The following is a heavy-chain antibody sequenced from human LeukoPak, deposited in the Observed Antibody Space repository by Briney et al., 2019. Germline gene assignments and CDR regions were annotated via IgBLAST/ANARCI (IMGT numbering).Heavy chain of an antibody. CDR2: IKQDGGEI. D-gene: IGHD1-26*01. Sequence: AGGSLRLSCVASGFTFRSYWMSWVRQAPGKGLEWVANIKQDGGEIYYVNSVKGRFTISRDNAKNSLYLQMNSLRAEDTAVYYCARDKVVGATYFDYWGQGTLVTVSS. CDR3: ARDKVVGATYFDY. J-gene: IGHJ4*02. V-gene: IGHV3-7*01. CDR1: GFTFRSYW.